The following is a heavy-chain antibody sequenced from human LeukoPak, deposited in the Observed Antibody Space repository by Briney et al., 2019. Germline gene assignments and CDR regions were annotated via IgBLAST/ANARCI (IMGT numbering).Heavy chain of an antibody. D-gene: IGHD2-2*01. CDR2: ISAYNGNT. V-gene: IGHV1-18*01. Sequence: ASVKVSCKASGYTFTSYGISWVRQAPGQGLEWMGWISAYNGNTNYAQKLQGRVTMTTDTSTSTAYMELRSLRSDDTAVYYCARAYCSSTSCYSQATSWYDYWGQGTLVTVSS. CDR1: GYTFTSYG. J-gene: IGHJ4*02. CDR3: ARAYCSSTSCYSQATSWYDY.